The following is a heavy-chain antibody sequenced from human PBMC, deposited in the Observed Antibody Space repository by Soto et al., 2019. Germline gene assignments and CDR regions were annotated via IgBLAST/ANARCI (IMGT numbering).Heavy chain of an antibody. D-gene: IGHD6-13*01. CDR3: ARDGYSSSWSHYYYYYYMDV. Sequence: PGGSLRLSCAASGFTFSSYGMHWVRQAPGKGLEWVAVIWYDGSNKYYADSAKGRFTISRDNSKNTLYLQMNSLRAEDTAVYYCARDGYSSSWSHYYYYYYMDVWGKGTTVTVSS. CDR2: IWYDGSNK. J-gene: IGHJ6*03. CDR1: GFTFSSYG. V-gene: IGHV3-33*01.